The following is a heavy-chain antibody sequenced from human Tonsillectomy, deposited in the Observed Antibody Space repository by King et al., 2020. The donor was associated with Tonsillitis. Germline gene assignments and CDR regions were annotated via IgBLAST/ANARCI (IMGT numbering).Heavy chain of an antibody. CDR2: IKQDGSEK. J-gene: IGHJ4*02. CDR1: GFTFSSYW. CDR3: ARGRGWHYFDY. Sequence: QLVQSGGGLVQPGGSLRLSCAASGFTFSSYWMTWVRQAPGKGLEWVAHIKQDGSEKYYVDSVKGRFTISRDNSEKLLYLQMNSLRAEDTAVYYCARGRGWHYFDYWGQATLVTVSS. V-gene: IGHV3-7*01. D-gene: IGHD6-19*01.